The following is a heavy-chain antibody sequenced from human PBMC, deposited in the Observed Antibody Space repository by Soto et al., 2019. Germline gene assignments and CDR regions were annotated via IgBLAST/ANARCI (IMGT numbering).Heavy chain of an antibody. CDR2: ISGSGADT. J-gene: IGHJ4*02. Sequence: PGGSLRLSCAASGFTFNNYAMSWVRQAPGKGLQCVSAISGSGADTYYADSVKGRFTISRDNSKNTLYLQMNSLRAEDTAVYYCAKDPSVSTAYYSDYWGQGALVTVSS. V-gene: IGHV3-23*01. D-gene: IGHD4-17*01. CDR1: GFTFNNYA. CDR3: AKDPSVSTAYYSDY.